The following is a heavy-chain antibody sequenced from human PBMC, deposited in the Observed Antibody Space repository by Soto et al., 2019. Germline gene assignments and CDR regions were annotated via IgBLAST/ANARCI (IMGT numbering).Heavy chain of an antibody. J-gene: IGHJ5*02. CDR1: GFTFSSYW. V-gene: IGHV3-74*01. CDR3: ARVAVGSYNLFDP. D-gene: IGHD1-26*01. CDR2: INSDGSTT. Sequence: EVQLVESGGGLVQPGGSLRLSCAASGFTFSSYWMHWVRQAPGVGLVWVSRINSDGSTTTYADSVKGRFSISRDNAKNTLYLQMHSLRAEDTAVYYCARVAVGSYNLFDPWGQGTLVTVSS.